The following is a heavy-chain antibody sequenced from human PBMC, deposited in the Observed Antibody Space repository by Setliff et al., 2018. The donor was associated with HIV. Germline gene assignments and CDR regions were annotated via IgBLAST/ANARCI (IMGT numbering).Heavy chain of an antibody. D-gene: IGHD6-19*01. CDR3: ARDWAGPGFQH. Sequence: GGSLRLSCAASGFTFSDHYMSWIRQAPGKGLEWVSCISSGSSTTYYADSVRGRFTIYRDNAKKSLYLQMNSLRAEDTAVYYCARDWAGPGFQHWGQGTLVTVSS. CDR1: GFTFSDHY. J-gene: IGHJ1*01. CDR2: ISSGSSTT. V-gene: IGHV3-11*04.